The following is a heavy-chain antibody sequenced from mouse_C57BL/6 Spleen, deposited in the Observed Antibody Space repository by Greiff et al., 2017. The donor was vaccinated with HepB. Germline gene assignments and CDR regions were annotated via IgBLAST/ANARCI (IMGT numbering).Heavy chain of an antibody. D-gene: IGHD2-3*01. J-gene: IGHJ3*01. CDR3: ARADGYSPWFAY. V-gene: IGHV5-4*03. CDR2: ISDGGSYT. CDR1: GFTFSSYA. Sequence: EVMLVESGGGLVKPGGSLKLSCAASGFTFSSYAMSWVRQTPEKRLEWVATISDGGSYTYYPDNVKGRFTISRDNAKNNLYLQMSHLKSEDTAMYYCARADGYSPWFAYCGQGTLVTVSA.